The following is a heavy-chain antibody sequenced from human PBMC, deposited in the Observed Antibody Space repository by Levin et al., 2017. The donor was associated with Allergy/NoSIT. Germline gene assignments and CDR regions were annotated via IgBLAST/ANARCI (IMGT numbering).Heavy chain of an antibody. CDR3: ARASSPLDGDYVGVFDI. V-gene: IGHV3-53*01. Sequence: GGSLRLSCEASGFSVGGNYMSWVRQAPGKGLDWVSTIYRYGNTYYTDSVKGRFTISRDDSKSTLYLQMNSLRVEDTAVYYCARASSPLDGDYVGVFDIWGQGTMVTVSS. CDR2: IYRYGNT. D-gene: IGHD4-17*01. J-gene: IGHJ3*02. CDR1: GFSVGGNY.